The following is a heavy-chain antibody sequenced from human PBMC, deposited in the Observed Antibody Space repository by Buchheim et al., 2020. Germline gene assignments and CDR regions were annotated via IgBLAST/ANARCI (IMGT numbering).Heavy chain of an antibody. D-gene: IGHD6-19*01. V-gene: IGHV3-30*04. CDR1: GFTFSSYA. CDR3: ARSNGTQWLVIFDY. CDR2: ISYDGSNK. J-gene: IGHJ4*02. Sequence: QVQLVESGGGVVQPGRSLRLSCAASGFTFSSYAMHWVRQAPGKGLEWVAVISYDGSNKYYADSVKGRFTISRANSKNTLYLQMNSLRAEDTAVYYCARSNGTQWLVIFDYWGQGTL.